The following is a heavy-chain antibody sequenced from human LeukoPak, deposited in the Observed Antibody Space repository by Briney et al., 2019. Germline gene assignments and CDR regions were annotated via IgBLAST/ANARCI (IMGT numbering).Heavy chain of an antibody. J-gene: IGHJ4*02. V-gene: IGHV1-18*01. CDR2: ISAYNGNT. Sequence: ASAKVSCKASGYTFSSYGISWVRQAPGQGLEWMGWISAYNGNTNYERKFQGRVTMTTDTSTSTAYMELRSLRSDDTAVYYCARADIRAIASSGWYGFDYWGQGTLVTVSS. CDR1: GYTFSSYG. CDR3: ARADIRAIASSGWYGFDY. D-gene: IGHD6-19*01.